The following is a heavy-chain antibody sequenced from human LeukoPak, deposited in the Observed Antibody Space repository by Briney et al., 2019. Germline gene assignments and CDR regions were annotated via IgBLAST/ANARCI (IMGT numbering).Heavy chain of an antibody. D-gene: IGHD6-19*01. CDR1: GFTFSSYE. J-gene: IGHJ4*02. V-gene: IGHV3-48*03. CDR3: ARGQGSAAVAGDSDY. CDR2: ISSSGSTI. Sequence: GGSLRLSCAASGFTFSSYEMNWVRQAPGKGLEWVSYISSSGSTIYYADSVKGRFTISRDNAKNSLYLQMNSLRAEDTAVYYCARGQGSAAVAGDSDYWGQGTLVTVSS.